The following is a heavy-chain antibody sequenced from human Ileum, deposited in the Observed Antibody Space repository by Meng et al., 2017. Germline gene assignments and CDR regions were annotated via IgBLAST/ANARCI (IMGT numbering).Heavy chain of an antibody. CDR2: IYGGGST. Sequence: GESLKISCAASGFTVSSNSMSWVRQAPGKGLEWVSIIYGGGSTYYADSEEGRFTISGQNSENTVYLQMNSLRTDDTAVYYCARGGMRNGLTTMAFDIWGQGTMVTVSS. J-gene: IGHJ3*02. D-gene: IGHD5-18*01. V-gene: IGHV3-53*04. CDR1: GFTVSSNS. CDR3: ARGGMRNGLTTMAFDI.